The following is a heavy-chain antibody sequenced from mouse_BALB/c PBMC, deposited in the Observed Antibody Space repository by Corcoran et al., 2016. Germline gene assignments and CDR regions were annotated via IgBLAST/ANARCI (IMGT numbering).Heavy chain of an antibody. Sequence: QVQLQQSGAELMKPGASVKISCKATGYTFSSYWIEWVKQRPGHGLEWIGEILPGSGSTNYNEKFKGKATFTADTSSNTAYMQLSSLTSEDSAVYYCAPIYYGNFFFAYWGQGTLVTVSA. CDR2: ILPGSGST. D-gene: IGHD2-1*01. V-gene: IGHV1-9*01. CDR1: GYTFSSYW. CDR3: APIYYGNFFFAY. J-gene: IGHJ3*01.